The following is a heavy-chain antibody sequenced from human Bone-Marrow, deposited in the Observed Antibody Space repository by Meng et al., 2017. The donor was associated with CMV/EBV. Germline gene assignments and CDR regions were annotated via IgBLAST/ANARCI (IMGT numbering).Heavy chain of an antibody. V-gene: IGHV3-30*02. J-gene: IGHJ2*01. D-gene: IGHD7-27*01. CDR2: IRYDGSNK. CDR1: GFTFSSYG. Sequence: GESLKISCAASGFTFSSYGMHWVRQAPGKGLEWVAFIRYDGSNKYYADSVKGRFTISRDNSKNTLYLQMDSLRAEDMAVYYCARELANWGSRYFDLWGRGTLVTVSS. CDR3: ARELANWGSRYFDL.